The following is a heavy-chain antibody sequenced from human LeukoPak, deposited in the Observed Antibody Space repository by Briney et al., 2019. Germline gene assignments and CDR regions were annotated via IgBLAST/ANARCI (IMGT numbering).Heavy chain of an antibody. V-gene: IGHV3-23*01. CDR3: AKAPDYYYHYYMHV. J-gene: IGHJ6*03. Sequence: PGGSLRLSCAASGFTFSSYAMSWVRQAPGKGLEWVTAIRGSGGSTYYADSVKGRFTISRDNSKNTLYLQMNSLRAEDTAVYYCAKAPDYYYHYYMHVWGKGTTVTVSS. CDR2: IRGSGGST. CDR1: GFTFSSYA. D-gene: IGHD2-2*01.